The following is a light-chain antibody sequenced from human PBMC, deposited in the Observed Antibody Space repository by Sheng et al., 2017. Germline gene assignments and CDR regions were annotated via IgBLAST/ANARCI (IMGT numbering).Light chain of an antibody. CDR2: KAS. CDR3: QQLNSYPYT. J-gene: IGKJ2*01. Sequence: DIQMTQSPSSLSASVGDRVTIACRASESISSWLAWYQQKPGKAPKILINKASRLQSGVPSRFSGSGSGTEFTLTISSLQPEDFATYYCQQLNSYPYTFGQGTKLEIK. CDR1: ESISSW. V-gene: IGKV1-5*03.